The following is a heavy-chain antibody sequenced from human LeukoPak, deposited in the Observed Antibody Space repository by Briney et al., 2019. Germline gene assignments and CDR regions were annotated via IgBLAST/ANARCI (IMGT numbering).Heavy chain of an antibody. V-gene: IGHV4-39*07. CDR1: GGSISSSSYY. J-gene: IGHJ6*03. Sequence: SETLSLTCTVSGGSISSSSYYWGWIRQPPGKGLEWIGSIYYSGSPYYNPSLKSRVTISVDTSKKQFSLKLSSVTAADTAVYYCARVEEGYGSGRRENYYYYYMDVWGKGTTVTISS. CDR3: ARVEEGYGSGRRENYYYYYMDV. CDR2: IYYSGSP. D-gene: IGHD3-10*01.